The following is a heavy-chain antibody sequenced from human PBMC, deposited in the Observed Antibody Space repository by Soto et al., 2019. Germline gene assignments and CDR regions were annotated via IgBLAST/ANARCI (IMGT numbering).Heavy chain of an antibody. CDR3: ASAYAAARSSDY. J-gene: IGHJ4*02. CDR2: IKQDGSEK. D-gene: IGHD6-6*01. CDR1: GFTFRTYW. Sequence: EVQLVESGGGLVQPGGSLRLSCAASGFTFRTYWMSWVRQAPGKGLEWVANIKQDGSEKFYVDSVKGRFTISRDNAKNSVYLQMNSLTAEDTAVYYCASAYAAARSSDYWGQGTLVTVSS. V-gene: IGHV3-7*03.